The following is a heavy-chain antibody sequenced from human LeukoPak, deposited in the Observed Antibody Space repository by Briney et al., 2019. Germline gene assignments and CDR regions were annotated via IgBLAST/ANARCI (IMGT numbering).Heavy chain of an antibody. CDR2: ISSSGSTI. CDR3: ARVPGYCSSTSCYKAYYYYMDV. Sequence: PGGSLRLSCAASGFTFSSYEMNWVRQAPGKGLEWVSHISSSGSTIYYADSVKGRFTISRDNAKNSLYLQMNSLRAEDTAVYYCARVPGYCSSTSCYKAYYYYMDVWGKGTTVTISS. J-gene: IGHJ6*03. D-gene: IGHD2-2*02. CDR1: GFTFSSYE. V-gene: IGHV3-48*03.